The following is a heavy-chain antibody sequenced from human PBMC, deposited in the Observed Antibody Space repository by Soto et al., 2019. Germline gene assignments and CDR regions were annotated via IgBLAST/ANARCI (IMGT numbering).Heavy chain of an antibody. CDR1: GFTFSDYS. CDR3: AKVSFNDMDV. Sequence: PGGSLRLSCAASGFTFSDYSMTWVRQAPGKGLEWVSYISSASSTIHYADSVKGRFTIPRDNAKNSLYLLMNSLRDDDTAVYYCAKVSFNDMDVWGQGTTVTVSS. CDR2: ISSASSTI. J-gene: IGHJ6*02. V-gene: IGHV3-48*02.